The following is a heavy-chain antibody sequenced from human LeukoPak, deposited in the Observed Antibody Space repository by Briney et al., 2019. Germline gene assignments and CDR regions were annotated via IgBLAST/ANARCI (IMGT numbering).Heavy chain of an antibody. V-gene: IGHV3-13*01. CDR1: GFTFSSYD. Sequence: PGGSLRLSCAASGFTFSSYDMHWVRQATGKGLEWVSAICTAGDTYYPGSVKGRVTISREKSKNSLYLQMTSLRAGDTAVYYCARGRYCSSTSCYDHGMDVWGQGTTVTVSS. CDR2: ICTAGDT. D-gene: IGHD2-2*01. J-gene: IGHJ6*02. CDR3: ARGRYCSSTSCYDHGMDV.